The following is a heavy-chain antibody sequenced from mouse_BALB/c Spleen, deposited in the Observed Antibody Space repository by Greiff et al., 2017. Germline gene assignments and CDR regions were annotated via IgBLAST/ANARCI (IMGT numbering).Heavy chain of an antibody. CDR1: GFSFTGYG. J-gene: IGHJ3*01. V-gene: IGHV2-6-7*01. D-gene: IGHD2-2*01. CDR2: IRGDGST. Sequence: QVQLVESGPGLVAPSHTLSITCTVSGFSFTGYGVNWVRQPPGKGLEWLGMIRGDGSTDYNSPLISRQSISNDNSKSHVFLKMSSPQTDDTARYCCAKTYGYDACFAYWGQGTLVTVSA. CDR3: AKTYGYDACFAY.